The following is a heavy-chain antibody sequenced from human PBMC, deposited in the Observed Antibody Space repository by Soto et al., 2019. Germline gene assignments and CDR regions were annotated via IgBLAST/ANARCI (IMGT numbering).Heavy chain of an antibody. V-gene: IGHV4-4*02. Sequence: QVQLQESGPGLVRPSETLSLACTVSGGSISSANWWSWIRQFPGKGLEYIVEIYHSGTTNYNPSLKSRVTIFVDKSKNQFSLNLTSVTAADTAVYYCARLGSGDYNWFDPWGQGTLVSVSS. D-gene: IGHD3-10*01. J-gene: IGHJ5*02. CDR2: IYHSGTT. CDR3: ARLGSGDYNWFDP. CDR1: GGSISSANW.